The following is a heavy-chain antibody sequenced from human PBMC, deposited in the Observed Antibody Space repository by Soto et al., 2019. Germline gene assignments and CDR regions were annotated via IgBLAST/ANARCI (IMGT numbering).Heavy chain of an antibody. CDR1: GGSISSPNW. D-gene: IGHD3-22*01. CDR2: IYHSGST. J-gene: IGHJ4*02. V-gene: IGHV4-4*02. Sequence: QVQLQESGPGLVKPSGTLSLTCAVSGGSISSPNWWSWVRQPPGEGLEWIGEIYHSGSTNYKPSLKSRVTMSVDKSKNQFALKLSSVTAADTAVYYCACYYDSSGYRFDYWGQGTLVTVSS. CDR3: ACYYDSSGYRFDY.